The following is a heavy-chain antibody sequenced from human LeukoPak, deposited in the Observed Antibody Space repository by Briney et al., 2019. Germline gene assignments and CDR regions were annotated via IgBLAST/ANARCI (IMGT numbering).Heavy chain of an antibody. D-gene: IGHD6-6*01. V-gene: IGHV4-59*01. Sequence: SETLSLTCTVSGGSINTNYWSWIRQPPGKELEWIGYIFYSGTTTYNPSLKSRVSISVDTSKNQFSLKLSSVTAADTAVYYCARDGFDSSSSGYFQHWGQGTLVTVSS. CDR2: IFYSGTT. CDR1: GGSINTNY. J-gene: IGHJ1*01. CDR3: ARDGFDSSSSGYFQH.